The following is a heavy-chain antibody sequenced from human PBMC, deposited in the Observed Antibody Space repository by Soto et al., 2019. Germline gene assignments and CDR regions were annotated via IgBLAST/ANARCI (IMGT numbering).Heavy chain of an antibody. Sequence: ASVKVSCKASGYTFTSYDINWVRQATGQGLEWMGWVNPNSGNTGYAQKFQGRVTMTRNTSISTAYMELSSLRSEDTAVYYCARVKRSDYGDYHFDYWGQGTLVTVSS. D-gene: IGHD4-17*01. CDR3: ARVKRSDYGDYHFDY. CDR2: VNPNSGNT. CDR1: GYTFTSYD. J-gene: IGHJ4*02. V-gene: IGHV1-8*01.